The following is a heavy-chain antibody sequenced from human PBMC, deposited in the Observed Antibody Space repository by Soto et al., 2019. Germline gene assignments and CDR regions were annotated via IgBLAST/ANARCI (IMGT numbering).Heavy chain of an antibody. V-gene: IGHV1-18*01. Sequence: QVQLVQSGAEVKKPGASVKVSCKASGYTFTSYGISWGRQAPGQGLEWMGWISAYHGNTNYAQKLQGRVTMTTDTSKSTAYMELRSLRSDDTAVYYCARKKIAARRDYYYMDVWGKGTTVTVSS. CDR1: GYTFTSYG. D-gene: IGHD6-6*01. CDR3: ARKKIAARRDYYYMDV. J-gene: IGHJ6*03. CDR2: ISAYHGNT.